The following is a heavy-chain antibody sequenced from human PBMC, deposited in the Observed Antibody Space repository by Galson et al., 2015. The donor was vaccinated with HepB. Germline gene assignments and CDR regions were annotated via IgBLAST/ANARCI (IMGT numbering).Heavy chain of an antibody. J-gene: IGHJ5*02. V-gene: IGHV5-10-1*01. CDR2: IDPSDYYT. CDR3: ARLLLYCGGDCYYRFDP. Sequence: QSGAEVKKPGESLRISCKGSGYSFTRYWISWVRQMHGKGLEWMGRIDPSDYYTNYSPSFQGHVTISADKSISTAYLQWSSLKASDTARYYCARLLLYCGGDCYYRFDPWGQGTLVTVSS. CDR1: GYSFTRYW. D-gene: IGHD2-21*02.